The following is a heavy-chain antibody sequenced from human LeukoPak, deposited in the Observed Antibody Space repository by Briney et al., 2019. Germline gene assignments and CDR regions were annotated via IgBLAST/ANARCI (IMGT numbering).Heavy chain of an antibody. CDR3: AKDISSTSCYGYMDV. J-gene: IGHJ6*03. D-gene: IGHD2-2*01. V-gene: IGHV3-30*04. CDR1: GFTFSSYA. CDR2: ISYDGSNK. Sequence: GGSLRLSCAASGFTFSSYAMHWVRQAPGKGLEWVAVISYDGSNKYYADSVKGRFTISRDNSKNTLYLQMNSLRAEDTAVYYCAKDISSTSCYGYMDVWGKGTTVTISS.